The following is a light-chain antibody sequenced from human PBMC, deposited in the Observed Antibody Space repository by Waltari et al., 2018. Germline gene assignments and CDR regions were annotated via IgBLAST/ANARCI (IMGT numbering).Light chain of an antibody. J-gene: IGLJ3*02. CDR1: SSNIGNKD. CDR3: GTWDTSLAAGM. Sequence: QSVLTQPPSVSAAPGQKVTISCSGSSSNIGNKDVSWYQQLPGAAPKLLIYANNRRPSGIPDRFSGSKAGTSATLGIIGLQTGDEADYYCGTWDTSLAAGMFGGGTKLTVL. CDR2: ANN. V-gene: IGLV1-51*02.